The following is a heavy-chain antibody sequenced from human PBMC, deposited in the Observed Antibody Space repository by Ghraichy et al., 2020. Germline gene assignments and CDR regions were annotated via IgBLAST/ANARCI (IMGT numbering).Heavy chain of an antibody. CDR1: GGSIRSYY. V-gene: IGHV4-59*01. D-gene: IGHD4-17*01. J-gene: IGHJ4*02. CDR3: ARHSFYGDYEGAYYFDY. CDR2: IYYSGST. Sequence: SETLSLTCTVSGGSIRSYYWSWIRQPPGKGLEWIGYIYYSGSTNYNPSLKSRVTISVDTSKNQFSLKLSSVTAADTAVYYCARHSFYGDYEGAYYFDYWGQGTLVTVSS.